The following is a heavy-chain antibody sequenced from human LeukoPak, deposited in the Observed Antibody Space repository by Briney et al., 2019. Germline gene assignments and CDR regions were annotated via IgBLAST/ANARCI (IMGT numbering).Heavy chain of an antibody. CDR1: GFTFSNYW. J-gene: IGHJ4*02. CDR3: GRGFVLVPAAIPDY. V-gene: IGHV3-74*01. D-gene: IGHD2-2*01. CDR2: INTDGSST. Sequence: PGGSLRLSCAASGFTFSNYWMHWVRQAPGKGLVWVSRINTDGSSTTYAASVKGRFTISRDNAKNTLYLQMNSLRAEDTAVYYCGRGFVLVPAAIPDYWGPGTLVTVSS.